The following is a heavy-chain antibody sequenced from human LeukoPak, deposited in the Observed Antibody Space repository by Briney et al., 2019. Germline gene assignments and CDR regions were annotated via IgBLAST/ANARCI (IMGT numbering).Heavy chain of an antibody. CDR1: GGSFSGYY. Sequence: SETLSLTCAVYGGSFSGYYWSWIRQPPGKGLEWIAEINHSGSTNYNPSLKSRVTISVDTSKNQFSLKLSSVTAADTAVYYCARGPTYQPIDFWGQGTLVTVSS. J-gene: IGHJ4*02. CDR2: INHSGST. CDR3: ARGPTYQPIDF. D-gene: IGHD2-2*01. V-gene: IGHV4-34*01.